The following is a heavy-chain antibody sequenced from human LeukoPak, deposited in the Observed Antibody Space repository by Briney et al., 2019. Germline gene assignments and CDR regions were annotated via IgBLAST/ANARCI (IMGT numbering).Heavy chain of an antibody. CDR3: AKDLGYVCSGGSCYQADY. J-gene: IGHJ4*02. V-gene: IGHV3-23*01. CDR2: IGGSGGAI. D-gene: IGHD2-15*01. Sequence: GGSLRLSCAASGFTFSNSPMEWVRQAPGKGLEWVSTIGGSGGAIHYADSVKGRFTISRDNSKNTLYLQMNGLRAADTAVYYCAKDLGYVCSGGSCYQADYWGQGTLVTVSS. CDR1: GFTFSNSP.